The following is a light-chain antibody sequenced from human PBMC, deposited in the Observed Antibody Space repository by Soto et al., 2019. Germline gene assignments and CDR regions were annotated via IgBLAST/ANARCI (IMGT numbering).Light chain of an antibody. CDR3: ETWDSHTYV. V-gene: IGLV4-60*03. J-gene: IGLJ1*01. Sequence: QPVLTQSSSASASLGSSVKLTCTLSSGHSTYIIAWHQQQPGKAPRYLMKLEGSGSYNKGSGVPDRFSGSSSGADRYLTIPNLQSEDEADYYCETWDSHTYVFGTGTKVTVL. CDR2: LEGSGSY. CDR1: SGHSTYI.